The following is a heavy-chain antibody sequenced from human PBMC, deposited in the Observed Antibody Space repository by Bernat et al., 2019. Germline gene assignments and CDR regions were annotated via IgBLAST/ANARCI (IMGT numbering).Heavy chain of an antibody. CDR2: IKQDGSEI. D-gene: IGHD7-27*01. Sequence: EEQLVQSGGGLVQPGGSLRLSCAASGFTFSSYWMSWVRQAPGKGLEWVANIKQDGSEIKNLDSVKSRCTISRDNAKNSLSLQMNSLRAEDTAVYYCARDNWAQVGLDAFEIWGQGTMVTVSS. V-gene: IGHV3-7*03. CDR3: ARDNWAQVGLDAFEI. J-gene: IGHJ3*02. CDR1: GFTFSSYW.